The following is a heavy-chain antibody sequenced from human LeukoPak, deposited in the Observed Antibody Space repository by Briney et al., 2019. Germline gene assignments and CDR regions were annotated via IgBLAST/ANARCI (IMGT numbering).Heavy chain of an antibody. CDR3: ARDRVYGDEPQFVY. CDR1: AGSLSGYY. CDR2: IYDSGST. V-gene: IGHV4-59*01. D-gene: IGHD4-17*01. Sequence: SETLSLTCTVSAGSLSGYYWTWIRQPPGKGLEWISYIYDSGSTNYNPSLKSRVTMSLDTSKSQFSLKLSSVTAADTAVYYCARDRVYGDEPQFVYWGQGILVTVSS. J-gene: IGHJ4*02.